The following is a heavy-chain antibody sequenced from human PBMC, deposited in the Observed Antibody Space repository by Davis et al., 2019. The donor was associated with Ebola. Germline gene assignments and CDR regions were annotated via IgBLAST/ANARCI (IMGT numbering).Heavy chain of an antibody. V-gene: IGHV1-2*04. CDR2: INPNSGGT. J-gene: IGHJ4*02. D-gene: IGHD3-9*01. CDR1: GGTFSSYA. Sequence: ASVKVSCKASGGTFSSYAISWVRQAPGQGLEWMGWINPNSGGTNYAQKFQGWVTMTRDTSISTAYMELSSLRSEDTAVYYCARDRADYDILTGYYSSHYWGQGTLVTVSS. CDR3: ARDRADYDILTGYYSSHY.